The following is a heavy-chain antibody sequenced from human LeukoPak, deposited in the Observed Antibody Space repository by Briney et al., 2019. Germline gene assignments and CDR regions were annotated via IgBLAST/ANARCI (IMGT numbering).Heavy chain of an antibody. CDR1: GFTVSTNY. D-gene: IGHD6-19*01. CDR2: IYSGGSA. J-gene: IGHJ5*02. CDR3: ARGYSSGWFDP. V-gene: IGHV3-66*01. Sequence: GGSLRLSCAASGFTVSTNYMSWVRQAPGKGLEWVSIIYSGGSAYYADSVKGRFIISRDNSKNTLYLQMNSLRAEDTAVYHCARGYSSGWFDPWGQGTLVTVSP.